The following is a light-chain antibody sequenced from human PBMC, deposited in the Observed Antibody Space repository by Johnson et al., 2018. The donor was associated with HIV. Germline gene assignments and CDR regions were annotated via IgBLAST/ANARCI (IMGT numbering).Light chain of an antibody. CDR3: GSWDSSLSAYV. CDR2: DNN. Sequence: QSVLTQPPSVSAAPGQKVTISCSGSSSNIGNNYVSWYQQLPGTAPKLLIYDNNRRPSGIPDRFSGSTSGTSGTLGITGLQTGDEADYYCGSWDSSLSAYVFGTGTKVSVL. J-gene: IGLJ1*01. V-gene: IGLV1-51*01. CDR1: SSNIGNNY.